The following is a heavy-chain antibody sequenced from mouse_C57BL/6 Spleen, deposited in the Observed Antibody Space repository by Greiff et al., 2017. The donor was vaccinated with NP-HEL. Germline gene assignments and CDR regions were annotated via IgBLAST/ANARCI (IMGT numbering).Heavy chain of an antibody. CDR2: INPNNGGT. D-gene: IGHD3-2*02. Sequence: VQLQQSGPELVKPGASVKISCKASGYTFTDYYMNWVKQSHGKSLEWIGDINPNNGGTSYNQKFKGKATLTVDKSSSTAYMELRSLTSEDSAVYYCASSSGLGFDYWGQGTTLTVSS. CDR1: GYTFTDYY. CDR3: ASSSGLGFDY. J-gene: IGHJ2*01. V-gene: IGHV1-26*01.